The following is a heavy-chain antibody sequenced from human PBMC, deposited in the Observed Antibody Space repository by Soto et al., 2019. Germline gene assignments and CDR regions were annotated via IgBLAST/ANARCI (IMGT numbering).Heavy chain of an antibody. D-gene: IGHD2-8*02. J-gene: IGHJ4*02. CDR1: GGSFSGYY. CDR3: ARDKITGLFDY. Sequence: QVQLQQWGAGLLKPSETLSLTCAVYGGSFSGYYWTWIRQPPGTGLEWIGEINHSGSTNYNPSLKTXVTISVDTSKNQFSLQLTSVTAADTAVYYCARDKITGLFDYWGKGTLVTVSS. CDR2: INHSGST. V-gene: IGHV4-34*01.